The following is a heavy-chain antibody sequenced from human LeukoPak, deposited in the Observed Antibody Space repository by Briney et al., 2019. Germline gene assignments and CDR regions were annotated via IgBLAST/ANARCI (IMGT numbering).Heavy chain of an antibody. J-gene: IGHJ3*02. Sequence: GASVKVSCKASGYTFTGYYIHWVRQAPGQGLEWMGRINPNNGGTNYAQKFQGRVTMTRDMSMSTAYMELSGLRSDDTAVYYCAGEDNSSGYRPFDIWGRGTMVTVPS. V-gene: IGHV1-2*06. D-gene: IGHD3-22*01. CDR1: GYTFTGYY. CDR2: INPNNGGT. CDR3: AGEDNSSGYRPFDI.